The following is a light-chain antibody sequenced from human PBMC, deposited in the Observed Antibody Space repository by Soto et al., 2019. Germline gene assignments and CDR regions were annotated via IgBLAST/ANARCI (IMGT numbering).Light chain of an antibody. Sequence: QSVLTQPPSVSGAPGQRVTISCTGSRSNIGAGYHVHWYQQLPGTAPKLLIYGNSNRPSGVPDRFSGSKSGTSASLAITGLQAEDEADSYCQSYDSSLSGSVFGGGTKLTVL. V-gene: IGLV1-40*01. CDR3: QSYDSSLSGSV. CDR1: RSNIGAGYH. J-gene: IGLJ3*02. CDR2: GNS.